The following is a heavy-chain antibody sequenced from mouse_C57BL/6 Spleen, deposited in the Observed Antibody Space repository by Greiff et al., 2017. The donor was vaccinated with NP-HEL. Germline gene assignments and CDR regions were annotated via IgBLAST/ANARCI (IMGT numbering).Heavy chain of an antibody. Sequence: SGYSFTDYNMNWVKQSNGKSLEWIGVINPNYGTTSYNQEFKGKATLTVDQSSSTAYMQLNSLTSEDSAVYYCARNYYGSSYVDWYFDVWGTGTTVTVSS. V-gene: IGHV1-39*01. J-gene: IGHJ1*03. CDR2: INPNYGTT. D-gene: IGHD1-1*01. CDR1: GYSFTDYN. CDR3: ARNYYGSSYVDWYFDV.